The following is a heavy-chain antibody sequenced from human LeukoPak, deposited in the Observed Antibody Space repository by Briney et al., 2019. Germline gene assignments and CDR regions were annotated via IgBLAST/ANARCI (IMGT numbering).Heavy chain of an antibody. J-gene: IGHJ4*01. CDR3: ARDWSGPYYFDY. CDR2: MSQSGST. V-gene: IGHV4-31*03. D-gene: IGHD3-3*01. Sequence: PSETLSLTCTVSGGSISSGGYYWTWIRQPPEKGLEWIGYMSQSGSTYYDPSLKSRVTISIDTSKSQFSLKLTSVTAADTAVYYCARDWSGPYYFDYWGQGTLVTVSS. CDR1: GGSISSGGYY.